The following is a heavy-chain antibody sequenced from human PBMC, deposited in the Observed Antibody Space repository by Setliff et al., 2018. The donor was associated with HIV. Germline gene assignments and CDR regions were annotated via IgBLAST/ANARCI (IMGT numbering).Heavy chain of an antibody. CDR2: VHPVDSDV. D-gene: IGHD5-12*01. CDR3: ARIGGTSGYYIYIFDV. Sequence: GESLKISCQGSGYIFTGYWVGWVRQMAGKGLEWMGMVHPVDSDVRYSPSFEGQVTISADTSTSTAYSQWTGLKASDTAMDYCARIGGTSGYYIYIFDVWGQGTMVTVS. J-gene: IGHJ3*01. CDR1: GYIFTGYW. V-gene: IGHV5-51*01.